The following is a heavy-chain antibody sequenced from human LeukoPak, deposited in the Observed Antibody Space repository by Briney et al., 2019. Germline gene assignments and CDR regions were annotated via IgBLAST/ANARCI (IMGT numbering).Heavy chain of an antibody. CDR2: ISGSGGST. CDR3: AKEEVEVVAATIAEYFQH. Sequence: GGSLRLSCAASGFTFSSYAMSWVRQAPGKGLEWVSAISGSGGSTYYADSVKGRFTISRDNSKNTLYLQMNSLRAEDTAVYYCAKEEVEVVAATIAEYFQHWGQGTPGHRLL. D-gene: IGHD2-15*01. CDR1: GFTFSSYA. J-gene: IGHJ1*01. V-gene: IGHV3-23*01.